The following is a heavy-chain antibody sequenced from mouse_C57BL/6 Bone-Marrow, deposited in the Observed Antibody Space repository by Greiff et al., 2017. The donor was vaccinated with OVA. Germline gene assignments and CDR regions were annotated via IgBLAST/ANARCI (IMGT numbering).Heavy chain of an antibody. Sequence: QVQLQQPGAELVKPGASLKLSCKASVYTFTSYWMHWVKQRPGQGLEWIGMIHPNSGSTNYNEKFKSKATLTVDKSSSTAYMQLSNLTSEGSAVYCWARHGSSYHDYWGQGTTRTVSS. V-gene: IGHV1-64*01. CDR2: IHPNSGST. CDR1: VYTFTSYW. CDR3: ARHGSSYHDY. D-gene: IGHD1-1*01. J-gene: IGHJ2*01.